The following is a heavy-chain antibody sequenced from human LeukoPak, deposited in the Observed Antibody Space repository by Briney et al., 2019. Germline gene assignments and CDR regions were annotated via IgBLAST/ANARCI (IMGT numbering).Heavy chain of an antibody. CDR1: GXTFSNYA. CDR3: AKDPYRASSGLVDY. CDR2: ISGSGGTT. Sequence: GGSLRLSCATSGXTFSNYAVSWVRQAPGKGLEWVSSISGSGGTTYYADSVKGRFTISRDNSKNTLYLQMNSLRAEDTAVYYCAKDPYRASSGLVDYWGQGTLVTASS. V-gene: IGHV3-23*01. J-gene: IGHJ4*02. D-gene: IGHD5-12*01.